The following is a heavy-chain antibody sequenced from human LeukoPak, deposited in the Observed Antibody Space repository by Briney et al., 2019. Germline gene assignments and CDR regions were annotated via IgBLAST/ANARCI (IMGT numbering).Heavy chain of an antibody. J-gene: IGHJ4*02. CDR2: ISSSSSTI. CDR3: ARGKPYYYDSSGPY. CDR1: GFTFSSYS. V-gene: IGHV3-48*04. Sequence: GGSLRLSCAASGFTFSSYSMNWVRQAPGKGLEWVSYISSSSSTIYYADSVKGRFTISRDNAKNSLYLQMNSLRAEDTAVYYCARGKPYYYDSSGPYWGQGTLVTVSS. D-gene: IGHD3-22*01.